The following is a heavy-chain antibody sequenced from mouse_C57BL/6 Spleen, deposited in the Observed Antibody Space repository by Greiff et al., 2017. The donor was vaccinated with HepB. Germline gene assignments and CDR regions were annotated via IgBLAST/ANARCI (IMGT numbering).Heavy chain of an antibody. CDR3: ARDDGSTDGYFDV. J-gene: IGHJ1*03. Sequence: EVKLVESGGGLVKPGGSLKLSCAASGFTFSSYAMSWVRQTPEKRLEWVATISDGGSYTYYPDNVKGRFTISRDNAKNNLYLQRSHLKSEDTAMYYCARDDGSTDGYFDVWGTGTTVTVSS. CDR2: ISDGGSYT. CDR1: GFTFSSYA. D-gene: IGHD1-1*01. V-gene: IGHV5-4*01.